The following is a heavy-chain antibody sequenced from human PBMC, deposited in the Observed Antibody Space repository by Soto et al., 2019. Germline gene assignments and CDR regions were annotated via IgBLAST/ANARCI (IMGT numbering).Heavy chain of an antibody. J-gene: IGHJ6*02. V-gene: IGHV3-23*01. CDR1: GFTFSSYA. CDR3: AKDADCSSTSCSSSRRYYGMDV. CDR2: ISGSGGST. D-gene: IGHD2-2*01. Sequence: EVQLLESGGGLVQPGGSLRLSCAASGFTFSSYAMSWVRQAPGKGLEWVSAISGSGGSTYYADSVKGRFTISRDNSKNTLYLQMNSLRAEDTAVYYCAKDADCSSTSCSSSRRYYGMDVWGQGTTVTVSS.